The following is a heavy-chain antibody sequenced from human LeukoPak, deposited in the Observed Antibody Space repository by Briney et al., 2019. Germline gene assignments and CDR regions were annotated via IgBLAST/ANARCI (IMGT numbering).Heavy chain of an antibody. CDR1: GFTFSSYA. CDR2: INSNGGST. Sequence: GGSLRLSCAASGFTFSSYAIHWVRQAPGKGLEYVSAINSNGGSTYYANSVKGRFTISRDNSKNTLYLQMGSLRAEDMAVYYCARTSGMIVVAPFDYWGQGTLVTVSS. CDR3: ARTSGMIVVAPFDY. J-gene: IGHJ4*02. D-gene: IGHD3-22*01. V-gene: IGHV3-64*01.